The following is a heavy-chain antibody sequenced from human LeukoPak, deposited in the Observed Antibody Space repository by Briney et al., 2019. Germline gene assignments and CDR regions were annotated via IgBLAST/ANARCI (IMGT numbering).Heavy chain of an antibody. J-gene: IGHJ4*02. Sequence: GGSLRLSCAASGFTFSNYAMSWVRQAPGKGLEWVSAISGSGDSTYYADSVKGRFTISRDNSKNTLYLQMNSLRAEDTAVYYCAKGSSGWYSVYGDYWGQGTLVTVSS. CDR3: AKGSSGWYSVYGDY. CDR2: ISGSGDST. D-gene: IGHD6-19*01. CDR1: GFTFSNYA. V-gene: IGHV3-23*01.